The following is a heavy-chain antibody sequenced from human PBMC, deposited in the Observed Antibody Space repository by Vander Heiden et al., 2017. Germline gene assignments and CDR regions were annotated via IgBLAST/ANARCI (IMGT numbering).Heavy chain of an antibody. D-gene: IGHD3-22*01. CDR2: IIPIFGTA. CDR3: ARGGYYDSSGYSPFDI. V-gene: IGHV1-69*01. CDR1: GRTFSSYA. Sequence: QAQRVQSGADVNKPASSVRISCKASGRTFSSYAISWVRQAPGQGLEWMGGIIPIFGTANYAQKFQGRVTITADESTSTTYMELSSLRSEDTAVYYCARGGYYDSSGYSPFDIWGQGTMVTVSS. J-gene: IGHJ3*02.